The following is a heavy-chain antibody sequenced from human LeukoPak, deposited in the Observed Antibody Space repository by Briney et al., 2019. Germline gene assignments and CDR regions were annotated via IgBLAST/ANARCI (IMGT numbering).Heavy chain of an antibody. CDR2: LYNCATT. J-gene: IGHJ5*02. D-gene: IGHD2-2*02. V-gene: IGHV4-59*01. CDR1: GGSICSYY. CDR3: ARDSSAIADNWFDP. Sequence: SETLSLNCIVAGGSICSYYWSWIRQPPGKGLEWIGYLYNCATTNYNPSLKSRVTISVDTSKNQFSLNLSSVTAADTAVYYCARDSSAIADNWFDPWGQGTLVTVSS.